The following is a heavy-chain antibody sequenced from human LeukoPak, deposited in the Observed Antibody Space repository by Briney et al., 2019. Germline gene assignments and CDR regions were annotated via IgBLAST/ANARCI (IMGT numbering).Heavy chain of an antibody. J-gene: IGHJ4*02. CDR2: ISSSSSYT. CDR1: GFNFSDYY. CDR3: AKLKQWQPQRYFFEY. D-gene: IGHD6-19*01. Sequence: PGGSLRLSCAASGFNFSDYYMSWIRQAPGQGLEWVSYISSSSSYTNYADSVKGRFTISRDNAKNSLYLQMNSLRAEDTAVYYCAKLKQWQPQRYFFEYWGQGALVTVAS. V-gene: IGHV3-11*03.